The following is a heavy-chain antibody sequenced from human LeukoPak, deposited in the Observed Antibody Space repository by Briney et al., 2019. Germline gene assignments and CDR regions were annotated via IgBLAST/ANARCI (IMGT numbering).Heavy chain of an antibody. CDR2: IYYSGST. V-gene: IGHV4-39*07. D-gene: IGHD2-2*01. J-gene: IGHJ3*02. CDR1: GGSISSSSYY. CDR3: ARGGYCSSTSCLPDDAFDI. Sequence: PSETLSLTCTVSGGSISSSSYYWGWIRQPPGKGLEWIGSIYYSGSTYYNPSLKSRVTISVDTSKNQFSLKLSSVTAADTAVYYCARGGYCSSTSCLPDDAFDIWGQGTTVTVSS.